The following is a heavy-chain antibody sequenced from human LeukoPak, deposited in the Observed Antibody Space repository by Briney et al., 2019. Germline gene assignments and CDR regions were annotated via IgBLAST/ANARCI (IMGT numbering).Heavy chain of an antibody. J-gene: IGHJ6*03. Sequence: PSETLSLTCTVSGGSISSSSYYWGWIRQPPGKGLEWIGSIYYSGSTNYNPSLKSRVTMSVDTSKNQFSLKLSSVTAADTAVYYCARDLYGSGSGYYYYYYMDVWGKGTTVTISS. CDR1: GGSISSSSYY. D-gene: IGHD3-10*01. V-gene: IGHV4-39*07. CDR3: ARDLYGSGSGYYYYYYMDV. CDR2: IYYSGST.